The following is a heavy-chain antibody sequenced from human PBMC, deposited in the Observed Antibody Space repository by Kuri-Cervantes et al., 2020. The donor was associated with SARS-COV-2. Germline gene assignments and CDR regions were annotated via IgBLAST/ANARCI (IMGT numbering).Heavy chain of an antibody. D-gene: IGHD4-11*01. CDR2: ISGSGGST. J-gene: IGHJ6*02. V-gene: IGHV3-23*01. CDR1: GFTFSSYA. CDR3: AKLAGSNYFYYYGMDV. Sequence: GESLKISCAASGFTFSSYAMSWVRQAPGKGLEWVSAISGSGGSTYYADSVKDRFTISRDNSKNTLYLQMSSLRAEDTAVYYCAKLAGSNYFYYYGMDVWGQGTTVTVSS.